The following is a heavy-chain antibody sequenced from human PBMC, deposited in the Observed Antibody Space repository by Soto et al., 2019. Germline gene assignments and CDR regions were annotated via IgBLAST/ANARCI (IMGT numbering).Heavy chain of an antibody. J-gene: IGHJ5*02. CDR3: ARENPVTTEDYRLQYNWFDP. CDR1: GGTFSSYA. D-gene: IGHD4-4*01. Sequence: ASVKVSCKASGGTFSSYAISWVRQAPGQGLEWMGGIIPIFGTANYAQKFQGRVTITADESTSTAYMELSSLRSEDTAVYYCARENPVTTEDYRLQYNWFDPWGQGTLVTVSS. CDR2: IIPIFGTA. V-gene: IGHV1-69*13.